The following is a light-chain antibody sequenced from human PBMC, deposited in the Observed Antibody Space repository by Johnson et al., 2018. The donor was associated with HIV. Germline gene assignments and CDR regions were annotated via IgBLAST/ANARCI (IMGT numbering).Light chain of an antibody. CDR2: DNN. CDR1: SSNIGNNY. Sequence: QSVLTQSPSVSAAPGQKVTISCSGSSSNIGNNYVSWYQQLPGTAPKLLIYDNNQRPSGIPDRFSGSKSGTSATLGITGLQTGDEADYYCGTWDSSLSVYVLGTGTKVTVL. CDR3: GTWDSSLSVYV. V-gene: IGLV1-51*01. J-gene: IGLJ1*01.